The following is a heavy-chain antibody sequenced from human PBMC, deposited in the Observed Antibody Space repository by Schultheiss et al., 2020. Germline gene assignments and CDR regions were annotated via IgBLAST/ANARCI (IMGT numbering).Heavy chain of an antibody. CDR2: IKQDGSEK. J-gene: IGHJ4*02. D-gene: IGHD1-26*01. CDR1: GLAFSSYW. Sequence: GGSLRLSCAASGLAFSSYWMSWVRQAPGKGLEWVANIKQDGSEKYYADSVKGRFTISRDNAKNSLYLQMNSLRAEDTAVYYCARGGGSYVYFDYWGQGTLVTVYS. CDR3: ARGGGSYVYFDY. V-gene: IGHV3-7*01.